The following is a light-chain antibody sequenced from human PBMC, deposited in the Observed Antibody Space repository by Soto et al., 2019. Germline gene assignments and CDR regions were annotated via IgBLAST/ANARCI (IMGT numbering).Light chain of an antibody. Sequence: DIQLTQSPSFLSASVGDTVTITCRASQGISSYLAWYQQKPGKAPDLLIYAASTLQSGVPSRFSGSGSGTDFTLTISSLQAEDFATYYCQQLKSYSTFGHGKRLEIK. CDR3: QQLKSYST. V-gene: IGKV1-9*01. CDR1: QGISSY. CDR2: AAS. J-gene: IGKJ5*01.